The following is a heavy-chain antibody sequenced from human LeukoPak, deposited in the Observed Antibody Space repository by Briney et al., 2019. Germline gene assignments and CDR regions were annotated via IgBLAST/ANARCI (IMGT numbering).Heavy chain of an antibody. CDR3: AREDKEYYDFWSGYYREPYGMDV. V-gene: IGHV1-18*01. CDR1: GYTFTSYG. CDR2: ISAYDGNT. D-gene: IGHD3-3*01. J-gene: IGHJ6*02. Sequence: ASVKVSCKASGYTFTSYGISWVRQAPGQGLEWMGWISAYDGNTNYAQKLQGRVTMTTDTSTSTAYMELRSLRSDDTAVYYCAREDKEYYDFWSGYYREPYGMDVWGQGTTVTVSS.